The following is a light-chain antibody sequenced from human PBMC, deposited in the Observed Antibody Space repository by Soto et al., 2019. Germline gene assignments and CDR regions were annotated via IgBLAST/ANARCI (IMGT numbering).Light chain of an antibody. CDR2: DAS. CDR1: QSLSSY. V-gene: IGKV3-11*01. J-gene: IGKJ5*01. Sequence: EIVLTQSPATLSLSPGERATLSCRASQSLSSYLAWYQQKPGQAPRLLIYDASNRATGIPARFSGTGSGTDFTLTINNLEPEDFAVYYCQVRTNWSIAFGRGTRLEIK. CDR3: QVRTNWSIA.